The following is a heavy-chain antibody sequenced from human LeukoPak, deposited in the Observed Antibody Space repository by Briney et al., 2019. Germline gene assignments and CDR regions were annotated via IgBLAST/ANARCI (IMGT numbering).Heavy chain of an antibody. V-gene: IGHV3-48*01. Sequence: GGSLRLSCAASGFTFSSYSMNWVRQAPGKGLEWVSYISSSSSTIYYADSVKGRFTISRDNAKNSLYLQMNSLRAEDTAVYYCARTPIVVVPAGRVDCFDYWGQGTLVTVSS. J-gene: IGHJ4*02. D-gene: IGHD2-2*01. CDR3: ARTPIVVVPAGRVDCFDY. CDR2: ISSSSSTI. CDR1: GFTFSSYS.